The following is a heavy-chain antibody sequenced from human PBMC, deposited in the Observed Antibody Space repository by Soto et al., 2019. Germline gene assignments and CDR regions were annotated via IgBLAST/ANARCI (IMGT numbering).Heavy chain of an antibody. V-gene: IGHV4-4*02. CDR2: IYHGGNI. CDR3: ARDHAYSGYLAFDY. D-gene: IGHD3-16*01. J-gene: IGHJ4*02. CDR1: GGSVTNNNY. Sequence: PSETLSLTCAVSGGSVTNNNYWGWVRQPPGKGLEWIGEIYHGGNIYYNPSLKSRDTISMDKSKNQFSLNLFYVTAADTAVYYCARDHAYSGYLAFDYWGEEGLVTVSS.